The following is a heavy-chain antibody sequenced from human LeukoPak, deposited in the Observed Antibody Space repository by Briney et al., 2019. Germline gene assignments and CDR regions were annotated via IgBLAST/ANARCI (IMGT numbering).Heavy chain of an antibody. CDR3: AREGYCSGGTCYSTMNWFDP. D-gene: IGHD2-15*01. CDR2: IGAYNGNT. J-gene: IGHJ5*02. V-gene: IGHV1-18*01. Sequence: ASVKVSCKASGYRFTSYGITWVRQAPGQGLEWMGWIGAYNGNTNYAQKLQGRVTLTTDTSTSTAYMAVRSLRSDDTAVYYCAREGYCSGGTCYSTMNWFDPWGQGTLVTVSS. CDR1: GYRFTSYG.